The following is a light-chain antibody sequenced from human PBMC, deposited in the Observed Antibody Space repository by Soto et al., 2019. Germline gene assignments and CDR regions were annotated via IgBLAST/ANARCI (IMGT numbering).Light chain of an antibody. CDR1: QSVLYTSNNKNY. J-gene: IGKJ1*01. CDR2: GAS. CDR3: QQHYSSLPT. Sequence: DIVMTQSPDSLAVSLGERATINCKSRQSVLYTSNNKNYLAWFQQKPGQPPKLLISGASTRESGVPDRFSGSGYGTEFTITISALQAEDVSVYYCQQHYSSLPTFGHGTKVEIK. V-gene: IGKV4-1*01.